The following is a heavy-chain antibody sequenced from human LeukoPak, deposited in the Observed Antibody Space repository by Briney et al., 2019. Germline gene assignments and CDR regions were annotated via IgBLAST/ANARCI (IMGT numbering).Heavy chain of an antibody. J-gene: IGHJ4*02. CDR1: GFTFSIND. V-gene: IGHV3-13*01. Sequence: TGGSLRLSCTASGFTFSINDMHWVRQATGKGLEWVSGVGTVGDKYYADSVKGRFIISREDAKNSVYLQMNSLRAEDTAVYYCARKSDSLLVREGDCWGQGTLVTVSS. CDR2: VGTVGDK. D-gene: IGHD3-10*01. CDR3: ARKSDSLLVREGDC.